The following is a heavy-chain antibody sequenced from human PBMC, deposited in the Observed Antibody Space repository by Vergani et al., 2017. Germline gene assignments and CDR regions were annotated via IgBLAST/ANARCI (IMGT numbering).Heavy chain of an antibody. V-gene: IGHV4-34*01. CDR1: GGSFSGYY. CDR3: ARVHALYGSGSGWFDP. CDR2: INHSGST. D-gene: IGHD3-10*01. Sequence: QVQLQQWGAGLLKPSETLSLTCAVYGGSFSGYYWSWIRQPPGKGLGWIGEINHSGSTNYNPSLKSRVTISVDTSKNQFSLKLSSVTAADTAVYYCARVHALYGSGSGWFDPWGQGTLVTVSS. J-gene: IGHJ5*02.